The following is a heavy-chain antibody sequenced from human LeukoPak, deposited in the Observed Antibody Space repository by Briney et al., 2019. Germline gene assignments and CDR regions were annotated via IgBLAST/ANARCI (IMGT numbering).Heavy chain of an antibody. CDR2: IYYSGST. CDR1: GGSISSYY. V-gene: IGHV4-59*13. J-gene: IGHJ3*02. CDR3: ARDRVGGATAAFDI. D-gene: IGHD1-26*01. Sequence: SETLSLTCTVSGGSISSYYWSWVRQPPGKGLEWIGFIYYSGSTNYNPSLKSRVAISVDRSKNQFTLKLSSVTAADTAVYYCARDRVGGATAAFDIWGQGTRVTASS.